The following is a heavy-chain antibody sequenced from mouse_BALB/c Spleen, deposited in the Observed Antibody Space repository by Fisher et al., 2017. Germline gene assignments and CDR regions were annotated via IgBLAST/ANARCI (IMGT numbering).Heavy chain of an antibody. Sequence: KFKGKATFTADTSSNTAYMQLSSLTSEDSAVYYCTILPMDYWGQGTSVTVSS. CDR3: TILPMDY. J-gene: IGHJ4*01. V-gene: IGHV1-9*01.